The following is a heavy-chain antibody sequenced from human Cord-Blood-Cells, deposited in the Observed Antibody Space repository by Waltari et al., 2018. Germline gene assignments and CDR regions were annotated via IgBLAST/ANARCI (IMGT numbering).Heavy chain of an antibody. V-gene: IGHV1-2*04. CDR1: GYTFTGYY. CDR2: INPNSGGT. J-gene: IGHJ6*02. D-gene: IGHD1-1*01. CDR3: ARDLGTTNYYYYGMDV. Sequence: QVQLVQSGAEVKKPGASVKVSCKASGYTFTGYYMHWVRQAPGQGLEWMGWINPNSGGTNYAQKFQGWVTMTRDTSISTAYMELSRLRSDDTAVYYCARDLGTTNYYYYGMDVWGQGTTVTVSS.